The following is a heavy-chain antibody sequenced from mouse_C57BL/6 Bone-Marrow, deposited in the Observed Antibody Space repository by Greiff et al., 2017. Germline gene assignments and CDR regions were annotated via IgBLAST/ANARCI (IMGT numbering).Heavy chain of an antibody. CDR1: GYTFTSYW. D-gene: IGHD2-3*01. V-gene: IGHV1-55*01. J-gene: IGHJ4*01. Sequence: QVQLKQPGAELVKPGASVKMSCKASGYTFTSYWITWVKQRPGQGLEWIGDIYPGSGSTNYNEKLKSKATLTVDTSSSTAYMQLSSLTSEDSAVYYCARPHGYYNYAMDYWGQGTSVTVSS. CDR3: ARPHGYYNYAMDY. CDR2: IYPGSGST.